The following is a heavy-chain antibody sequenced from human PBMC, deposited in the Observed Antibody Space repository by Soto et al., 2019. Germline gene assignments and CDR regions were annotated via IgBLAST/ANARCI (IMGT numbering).Heavy chain of an antibody. D-gene: IGHD5-12*01. CDR2: INAGNGNT. CDR1: GYTFTSYA. CDR3: ARVVAIYYYGMDV. V-gene: IGHV1-3*01. J-gene: IGHJ6*02. Sequence: QVQLVQSGAEVKKPGASVKVSCKASGYTFTSYAMHWVRQAPGQRLEWMGWINAGNGNTKYSQKFQGRVTITRDTAASTAYMELSSLRSEYTAVYYCARVVAIYYYGMDVWGQGTTVTVTS.